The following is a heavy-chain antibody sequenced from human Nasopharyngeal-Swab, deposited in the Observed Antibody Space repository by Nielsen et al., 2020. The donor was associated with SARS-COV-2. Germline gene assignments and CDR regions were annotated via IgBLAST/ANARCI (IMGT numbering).Heavy chain of an antibody. D-gene: IGHD3-10*01. CDR1: GFTFNNYG. Sequence: GESLKISCTAPGFTFNNYGMHWVRQAPGKGLEWVAVISYEGSKKKYAEFVEGRFTISRDYSKNTLSLQMNSLRPEDTAMYYCAKANSLFWFGQFKNDGFDIWGRGTLVAVSS. V-gene: IGHV3-30*18. J-gene: IGHJ3*02. CDR2: ISYEGSKK. CDR3: AKANSLFWFGQFKNDGFDI.